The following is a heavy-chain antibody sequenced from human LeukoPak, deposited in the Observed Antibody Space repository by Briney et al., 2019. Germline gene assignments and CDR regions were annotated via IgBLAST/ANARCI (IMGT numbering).Heavy chain of an antibody. CDR3: TRVDVVVGNEDY. CDR1: GFTFSDYY. CDR2: ISSSSSYT. Sequence: PGGSLRLSCAASGFTFSDYYMSWVRQAPGKGLEWVSYISSSSSYTNYADSVKGRFTISRDNAKNSLYLQMNSLRAEDTAVYYCTRVDVVVGNEDYWGQGTLVTVSS. D-gene: IGHD2-21*01. J-gene: IGHJ4*02. V-gene: IGHV3-11*05.